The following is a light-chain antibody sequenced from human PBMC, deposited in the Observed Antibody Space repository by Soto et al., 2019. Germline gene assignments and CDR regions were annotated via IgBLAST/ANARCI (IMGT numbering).Light chain of an antibody. V-gene: IGKV1-33*01. CDR1: QDISNY. Sequence: DIQMTQSPSSLSASVGDRVTITCQASQDISNYLNWYQQKPGKAPKLLIYDASNLETGVPSRFSGSGSGTDFTFTISSLQPEDIATYYCQQYDNLRITFGGGTKVGIK. CDR3: QQYDNLRIT. CDR2: DAS. J-gene: IGKJ4*01.